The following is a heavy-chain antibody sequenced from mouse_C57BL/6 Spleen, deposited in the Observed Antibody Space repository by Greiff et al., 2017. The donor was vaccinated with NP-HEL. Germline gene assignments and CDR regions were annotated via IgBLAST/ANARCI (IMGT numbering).Heavy chain of an antibody. Sequence: QVQLQQPGAELVMPGASVKLSCKASGYTFTSYWMHWVKQRPGQGLEWIGEIDPSDSYTNYNQKFKGKSTLTVDKSSSTAYMQLSSLTSEDSAVYYCARLLDYFDYWGQGTTLTVSS. CDR2: IDPSDSYT. J-gene: IGHJ2*01. V-gene: IGHV1-69*01. CDR1: GYTFTSYW. CDR3: ARLLDYFDY.